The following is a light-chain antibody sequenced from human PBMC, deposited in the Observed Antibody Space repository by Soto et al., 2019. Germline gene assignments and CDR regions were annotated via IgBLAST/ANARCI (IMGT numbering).Light chain of an antibody. J-gene: IGKJ4*01. CDR3: QQRSNWPPVLT. V-gene: IGKV3-11*01. Sequence: EIVLTQSPATLSLSPGERATLSCRASQSVSSYLAWYQQKPGQAPRLLIYDASNRATRIPARFSGSGSGTDFTLNISGLGPEEFAVYYCQQRSNWPPVLTFGGGTKVEIK. CDR2: DAS. CDR1: QSVSSY.